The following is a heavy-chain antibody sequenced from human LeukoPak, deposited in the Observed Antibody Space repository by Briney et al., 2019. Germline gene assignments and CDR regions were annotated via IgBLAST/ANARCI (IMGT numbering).Heavy chain of an antibody. J-gene: IGHJ1*01. Sequence: GASVKVSCKASGGTFSSYAISWVRQAPGQGLEWMGRIMPILGIANYAQKFQGRVTITADKSTSTAYMELSSLRSEDTAVYYCAREAEAYCGGDCYSVEYFQHWGQGTLVTVSS. CDR1: GGTFSSYA. CDR2: IMPILGIA. CDR3: AREAEAYCGGDCYSVEYFQH. D-gene: IGHD2-21*02. V-gene: IGHV1-69*04.